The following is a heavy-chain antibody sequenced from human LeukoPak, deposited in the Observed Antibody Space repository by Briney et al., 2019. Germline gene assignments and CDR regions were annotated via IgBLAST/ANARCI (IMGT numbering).Heavy chain of an antibody. J-gene: IGHJ4*02. V-gene: IGHV7-4-1*02. CDR2: INTNTGNP. CDR1: GYTFTSYA. D-gene: IGHD6-6*01. Sequence: ASVKVSCKASGYTFTSYAMNWVRQAPGQGLEWMGWINTNTGNPTYAQGFTGRFVFSLDTSVSTAYLQISSLKAEDTAVYYCAREGEEYSSSVLGSGSDYWGQGTLVTVSS. CDR3: AREGEEYSSSVLGSGSDY.